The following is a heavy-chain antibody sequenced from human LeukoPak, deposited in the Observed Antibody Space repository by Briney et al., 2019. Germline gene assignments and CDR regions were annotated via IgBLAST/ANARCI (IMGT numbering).Heavy chain of an antibody. CDR2: INDDGSDT. CDR1: GFTFKLYW. D-gene: IGHD3-22*01. J-gene: IGHJ4*02. CDR3: VRGGPSTWF. Sequence: GGSLRLSCAASGFTFKLYWMHWVRRVPGKGPVWVARINDDGSDTVYADSVKGRFTISRDDAKNMVFLQMNSLRGEDTAVYHCVRGGPSTWFWGQGTLVTVSS. V-gene: IGHV3-74*01.